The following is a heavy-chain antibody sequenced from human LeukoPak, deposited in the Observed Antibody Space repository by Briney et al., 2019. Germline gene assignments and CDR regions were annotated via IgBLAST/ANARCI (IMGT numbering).Heavy chain of an antibody. J-gene: IGHJ4*02. Sequence: SETLSLTCTVSGDSISSYYWSWIRQPPGKGLECIGYIYYTGNTNYNPSLKSRVTVSVDTSKNKFSLKVSSVTAADTAVYYCARVNGDYLFGEYIDYWGQGTLVTVSS. CDR3: ARVNGDYLFGEYIDY. V-gene: IGHV4-59*01. CDR2: IYYTGNT. D-gene: IGHD4-17*01. CDR1: GDSISSYY.